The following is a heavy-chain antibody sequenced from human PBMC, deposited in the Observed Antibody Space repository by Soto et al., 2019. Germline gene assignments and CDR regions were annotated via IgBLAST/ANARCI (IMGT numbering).Heavy chain of an antibody. CDR1: GGSISSYY. CDR2: IYYSGST. J-gene: IGHJ6*02. V-gene: IGHV4-59*01. Sequence: SETLSLTCTVSGGSISSYYWSWIRQPPGKGLEWIGYIYYSGSTNYNPSLKSRVTISVDTSKSQFSLKLSSVTAADTAVYYCARVPETYYYYYGMDVWGQGTTVTVS. CDR3: ARVPETYYYYYGMDV.